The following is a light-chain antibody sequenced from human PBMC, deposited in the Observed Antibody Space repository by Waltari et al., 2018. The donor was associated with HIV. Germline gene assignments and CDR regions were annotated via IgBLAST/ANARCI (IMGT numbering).Light chain of an antibody. Sequence: SYVLTQPPSVSVAPGKTARITCGGNNIGSKSVHWYQQKPGQAPVLVIYDDSDRPSGIPEGFAGSNSGNTATLTSSRVEAGDEADYYCQVWDTNSHHPGVFGGGTKLTVL. CDR1: NIGSKS. V-gene: IGLV3-21*04. CDR3: QVWDTNSHHPGV. J-gene: IGLJ3*02. CDR2: DDS.